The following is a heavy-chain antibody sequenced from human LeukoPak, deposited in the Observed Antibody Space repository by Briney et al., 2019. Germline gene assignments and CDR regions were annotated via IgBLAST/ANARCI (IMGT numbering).Heavy chain of an antibody. CDR3: ARGPNTGGNYRAFDI. CDR1: GGSISSSLHY. V-gene: IGHV4-39*07. CDR2: IYYNGDT. J-gene: IGHJ3*02. Sequence: SETLSLTRTVSGGSISSSLHYWAWIRQPPGKGLEWIGSIYYNGDTYYNPSLKSRVTISFDTSESQVSLHLSSVTAADTAIYHCARGPNTGGNYRAFDIWGQGTMVTVSS. D-gene: IGHD4-23*01.